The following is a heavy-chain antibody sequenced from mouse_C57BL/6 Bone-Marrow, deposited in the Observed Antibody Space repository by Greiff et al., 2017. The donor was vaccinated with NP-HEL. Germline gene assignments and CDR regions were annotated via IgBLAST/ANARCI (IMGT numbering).Heavy chain of an antibody. J-gene: IGHJ3*01. Sequence: QVQLQQPGAELVRPGSSVKLSCKASGYTFTSYWMDWVKQRPGQGLEWIGNIYPSDSETHYNQKFKDKATLTVDKSSSTAYMQISSLTYEDSAVYYCARVDYGSSYGFAYWGQGTLVTVSA. CDR3: ARVDYGSSYGFAY. CDR1: GYTFTSYW. CDR2: IYPSDSET. D-gene: IGHD1-1*01. V-gene: IGHV1-61*01.